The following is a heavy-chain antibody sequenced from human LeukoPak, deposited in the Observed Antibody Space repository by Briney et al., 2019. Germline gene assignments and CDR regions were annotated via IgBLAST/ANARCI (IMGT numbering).Heavy chain of an antibody. J-gene: IGHJ6*02. CDR3: AGGKQRLDYFNSYGMNV. Sequence: AETLSLTCGVSGGSISDCYWSWVRRPPGKGLEWIGDIFYTGSTKYSPSLKGRVTISVDTSENQFSLNLTSVTAADTADYFCAGGKQRLDYFNSYGMNVWGLGTTVIVSS. CDR1: GGSISDCY. D-gene: IGHD6-25*01. V-gene: IGHV4-59*01. CDR2: IFYTGST.